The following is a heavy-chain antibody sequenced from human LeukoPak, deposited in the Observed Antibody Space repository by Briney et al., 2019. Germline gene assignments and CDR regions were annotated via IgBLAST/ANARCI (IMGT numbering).Heavy chain of an antibody. Sequence: GGSLRLSCAASGFTFSNYWMTGVGQAAGKGLDGVAEIKQDGSETSYVDSMKGRFTISRDNAKTSLYLQMNSLRAEDTAVYYCARGRAAFDPWGQGTLVTVSS. D-gene: IGHD2-15*01. CDR3: ARGRAAFDP. CDR1: GFTFSNYW. CDR2: IKQDGSET. J-gene: IGHJ5*02. V-gene: IGHV3-7*01.